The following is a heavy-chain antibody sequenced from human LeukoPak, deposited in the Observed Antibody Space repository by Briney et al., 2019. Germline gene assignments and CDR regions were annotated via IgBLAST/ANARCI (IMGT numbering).Heavy chain of an antibody. CDR2: IYYSGST. V-gene: IGHV4-61*08. D-gene: IGHD3-3*01. CDR3: ARAQGHYDFWSGYYARYYFDY. J-gene: IGHJ4*02. CDR1: GGSISSGGYY. Sequence: SETLSLTCTVSGGSISSGGYYWSWIRQPPGKGLEWIGYIYYSGSTNYNPSLKSRVTISVDTPKNQFSLKLSSVSAADTAVYYCARAQGHYDFWSGYYARYYFDYWGQGTLVTVSS.